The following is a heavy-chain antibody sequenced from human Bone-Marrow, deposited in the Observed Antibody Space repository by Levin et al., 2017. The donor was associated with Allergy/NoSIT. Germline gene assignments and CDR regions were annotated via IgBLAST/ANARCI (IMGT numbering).Heavy chain of an antibody. CDR3: ASDDVSKAAGTP. V-gene: IGHV3-66*01. Sequence: PGESLKISCAASGFTVSRNYMSWVRQAPGKGLEWVSLIYSGGDTQYADSVKGRFTISRDNSKNTLYLQMNSLRADDTAVYYCASDDVSKAAGTPWGQGTLVTVSS. CDR2: IYSGGDT. CDR1: GFTVSRNY. J-gene: IGHJ4*02. D-gene: IGHD6-13*01.